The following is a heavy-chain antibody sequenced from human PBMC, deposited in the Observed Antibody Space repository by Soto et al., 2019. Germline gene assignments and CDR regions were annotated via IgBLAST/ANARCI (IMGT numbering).Heavy chain of an antibody. D-gene: IGHD4-17*01. CDR2: IYYSGST. CDR1: GGSVSSGSYY. V-gene: IGHV4-61*01. CDR3: ASAFYGGYAAHYYGMDV. J-gene: IGHJ6*02. Sequence: SETLSLTCTVSGGSVSSGSYYWSWIRQPPGKGLEWIGYIYYSGSTNYNPSLKSRVTISVDTSKNQFSLKLSSVTAADTAVYYCASAFYGGYAAHYYGMDVWGQGTTVTVSS.